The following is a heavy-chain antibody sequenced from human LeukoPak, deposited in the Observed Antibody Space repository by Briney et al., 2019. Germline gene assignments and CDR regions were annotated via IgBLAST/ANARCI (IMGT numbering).Heavy chain of an antibody. Sequence: GASVTVSCKASGYTFTGYYMHWVRQAPGQGLEWMGWINPNSGGTNYAQKFQGRVTMTRDTSISTAYMELSRLRSDDTAVYYCARDITGYSSSWYTFGYMDVWGKGTTVTVSS. CDR3: ARDITGYSSSWYTFGYMDV. J-gene: IGHJ6*03. V-gene: IGHV1-2*02. CDR2: INPNSGGT. D-gene: IGHD6-13*01. CDR1: GYTFTGYY.